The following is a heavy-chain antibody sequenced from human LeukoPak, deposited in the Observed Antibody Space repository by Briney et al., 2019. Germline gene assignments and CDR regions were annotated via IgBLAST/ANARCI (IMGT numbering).Heavy chain of an antibody. CDR1: RFTFSSYA. D-gene: IGHD4-23*01. J-gene: IGHJ6*02. V-gene: IGHV3-23*01. Sequence: PGGSLRLSCAASRFTFSSYALTWVRQAPGKGLEWVSAISGSGGNTYYADSVKGRFTISRDNSKNTLYPQMNSLRAEDTAVYYCAKGNGGNSGEYFYYGMDVWGQGTTVTVSS. CDR3: AKGNGGNSGEYFYYGMDV. CDR2: ISGSGGNT.